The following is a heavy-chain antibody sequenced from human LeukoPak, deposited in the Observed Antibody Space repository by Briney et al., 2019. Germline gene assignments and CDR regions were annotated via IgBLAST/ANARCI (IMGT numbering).Heavy chain of an antibody. CDR1: GFTFSSYW. Sequence: GGSLRLSCAASGFTFSSYWMSWVRQAPGKGLEWVVNIKQDGSEKYYVDSVKGRFTISRDNAKNSLYLQMNSLRVEDTAAYYCARAKEECSSTSCYAGGSRAFDIWGQGTMVTVSS. J-gene: IGHJ3*02. CDR2: IKQDGSEK. V-gene: IGHV3-7*03. D-gene: IGHD2-2*01. CDR3: ARAKEECSSTSCYAGGSRAFDI.